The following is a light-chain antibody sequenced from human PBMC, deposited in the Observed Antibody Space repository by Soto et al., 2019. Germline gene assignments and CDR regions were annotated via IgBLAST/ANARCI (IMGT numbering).Light chain of an antibody. CDR1: QSVSSN. J-gene: IGKJ1*01. CDR3: QQYNNWPPWT. Sequence: EIVMTHSPATLSVSPGERATLSRRASQSVSSNLAWYQHKPGQAPRLLIQGASTRATGIPARFSGSGSGTEFTLTISSLQSEDFAVYYCQQYNNWPPWTFGQGTKVDIK. V-gene: IGKV3-15*01. CDR2: GAS.